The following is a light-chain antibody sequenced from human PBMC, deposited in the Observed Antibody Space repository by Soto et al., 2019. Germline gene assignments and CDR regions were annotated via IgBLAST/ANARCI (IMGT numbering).Light chain of an antibody. V-gene: IGLV2-14*01. J-gene: IGLJ2*01. Sequence: QSVLTQPASVSGSPGQSITISCTGTSSDVGGYNYVSWYQQHPGKAPKLMIYDVSNRPSGVSNRFSGSKSGNTASLTISGLQAEDEADYYCSSYTSSSPVFCGGTQLTVL. CDR1: SSDVGGYNY. CDR2: DVS. CDR3: SSYTSSSPV.